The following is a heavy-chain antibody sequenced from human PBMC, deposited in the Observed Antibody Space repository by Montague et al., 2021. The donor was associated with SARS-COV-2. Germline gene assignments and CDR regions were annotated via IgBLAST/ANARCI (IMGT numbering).Heavy chain of an antibody. J-gene: IGHJ5*02. V-gene: IGHV4-59*08. CDR2: IYFSGST. CDR1: GGSLTSYY. Sequence: SETLSLTCTVSGGSLTSYYWNWIRQSPGKGLEWIGRIYFSGSTNYNPSLRSRVTISADTSRNQFSLKLDSVTAADTAVYYCARFFAAGGGIYNWFDNWGQGALVTVSS. D-gene: IGHD3-16*01. CDR3: ARFFAAGGGIYNWFDN.